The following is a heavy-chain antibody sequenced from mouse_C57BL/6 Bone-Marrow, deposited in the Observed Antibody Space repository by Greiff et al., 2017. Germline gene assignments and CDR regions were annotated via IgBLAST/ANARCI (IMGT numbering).Heavy chain of an antibody. Sequence: EVKLVESGGGLVQPGESLKLSCESNEYEFPSHDMSWVRKTPGKRLELVADINSDGGSTNYPDTMERRFTISGDKTYKTLYLHMSSLRSEDTALDDCARATVPYWDFEVWGTGTTVTVSS. V-gene: IGHV5-2*03. CDR1: EYEFPSHD. J-gene: IGHJ1*03. CDR2: INSDGGST. CDR3: ARATVPYWDFEV. D-gene: IGHD1-1*01.